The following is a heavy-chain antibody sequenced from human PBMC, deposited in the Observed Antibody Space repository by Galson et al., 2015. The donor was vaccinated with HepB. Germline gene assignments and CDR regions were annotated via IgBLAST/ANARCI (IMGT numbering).Heavy chain of an antibody. D-gene: IGHD2-2*01. V-gene: IGHV1-2*02. CDR2: INPNSGGT. CDR1: GYTFTGYY. J-gene: IGHJ2*01. CDR3: ARGAWGTPIVVVPAATLGQRYFDL. Sequence: SVKVSCKASGYTFTGYYMHWVRQAPGQGLEWMGWINPNSGGTNYAQKFQGRVTMTRDTSISTAYMELSRLRSDDTAVYYCARGAWGTPIVVVPAATLGQRYFDLWGRGTLVTVSS.